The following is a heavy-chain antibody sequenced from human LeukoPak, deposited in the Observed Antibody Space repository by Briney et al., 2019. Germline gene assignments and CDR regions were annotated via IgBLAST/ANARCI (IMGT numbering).Heavy chain of an antibody. CDR1: GFTFSSYW. V-gene: IGHV3-7*01. CDR2: INEDGSEK. CDR3: ARELGSYEGGYYGMDV. D-gene: IGHD1-26*01. J-gene: IGHJ6*02. Sequence: GGSLRLSCAASGFTFSSYWMSWVRQAPGKGLEWVANINEDGSEKNYVESLKGRFTISRDNAKNSLYLQMNSLRAEDTALYYCARELGSYEGGYYGMDVWGQGTTVTVSS.